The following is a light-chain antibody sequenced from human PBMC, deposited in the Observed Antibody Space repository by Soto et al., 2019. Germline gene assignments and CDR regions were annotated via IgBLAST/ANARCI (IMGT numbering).Light chain of an antibody. V-gene: IGKV2-28*01. CDR1: QSPLHSNGYNY. CDR3: MQSLQTPFT. J-gene: IGKJ3*01. Sequence: DIVMTQSPLSLPVTPGEPASISCRSSQSPLHSNGYNYLDWYLQQPGQSPQLLIYLGSNRASGVPDRFSGSGSGTDFTLKISRVEAEDVGVYYCMQSLQTPFTFGPGTKVDIK. CDR2: LGS.